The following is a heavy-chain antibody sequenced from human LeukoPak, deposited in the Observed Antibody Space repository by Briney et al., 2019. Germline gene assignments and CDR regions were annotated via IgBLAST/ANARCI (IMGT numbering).Heavy chain of an antibody. Sequence: GGSLRLSCAASGFTFSSNYMSWVRQAPGKGLEWVSVIYSGGSTYYADSVKGRFTISRDNSKNTLYLQMNSLRAEDTAVYYCARDYGGNGSFDYWGQGTLVTVSS. CDR3: ARDYGGNGSFDY. V-gene: IGHV3-53*01. D-gene: IGHD4-17*01. CDR2: IYSGGST. J-gene: IGHJ4*02. CDR1: GFTFSSNY.